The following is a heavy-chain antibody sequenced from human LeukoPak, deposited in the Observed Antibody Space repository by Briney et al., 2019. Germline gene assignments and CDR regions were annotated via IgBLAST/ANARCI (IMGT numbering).Heavy chain of an antibody. J-gene: IGHJ4*02. D-gene: IGHD6-19*01. Sequence: HSQTLSLTCAISGDSVSSNSAAWNWIRQSPSRGLEWLGRTYYRSKWYDDYAVSVKSRITINQDTSKNQFSLQLNSVTPEDTAVYYCARDHGSGWYSYLDDWGQGTLVTVSS. CDR2: TYYRSKWYD. CDR1: GDSVSSNSAA. V-gene: IGHV6-1*01. CDR3: ARDHGSGWYSYLDD.